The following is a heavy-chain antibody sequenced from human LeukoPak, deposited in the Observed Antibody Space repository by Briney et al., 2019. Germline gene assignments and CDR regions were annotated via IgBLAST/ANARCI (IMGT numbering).Heavy chain of an antibody. J-gene: IGHJ6*03. CDR1: GFTFSSYA. CDR3: AKGSRAQPLYYYYMDV. CDR2: ISGSGGST. V-gene: IGHV3-23*01. Sequence: HPGGSLRLSCAASGFTFSSYAMSWVRQAPGKGREWVSAISGSGGSTYYADSVKGRFTISRDNSKNTLYLQMNSLRAEDTAVYYCAKGSRAQPLYYYYMDVWGKGTTVTVSS.